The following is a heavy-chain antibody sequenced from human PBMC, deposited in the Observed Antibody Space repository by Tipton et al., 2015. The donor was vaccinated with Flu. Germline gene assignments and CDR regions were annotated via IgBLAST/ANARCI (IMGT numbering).Heavy chain of an antibody. Sequence: LRLSCSVSGDSIGYPYFWGWIRQAPGKGLEWIGNIHRSGNGYYNPSLKSRVTMSVDSSKNQFSLRLTSVTAADTAVYYCARDPSLGMPDYFDYWGQGILVTASS. D-gene: IGHD2-2*01. V-gene: IGHV4-38-2*02. CDR1: GDSIGYPYF. CDR3: ARDPSLGMPDYFDY. CDR2: IHRSGNG. J-gene: IGHJ4*02.